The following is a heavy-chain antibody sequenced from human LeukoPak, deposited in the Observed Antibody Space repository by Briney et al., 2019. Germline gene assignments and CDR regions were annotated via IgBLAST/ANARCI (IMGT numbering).Heavy chain of an antibody. V-gene: IGHV3-21*05. Sequence: MSGGSLRLSCAASGFTFSSYSMNWVRQAPGKGLEWVSYISSSSSYIYYADSVKGRFTISRDNAKNSLYLQMNSLRAEDTAVYYCVRERRRGVYYFDYWGQGTLVTVSS. J-gene: IGHJ4*02. D-gene: IGHD1-1*01. CDR3: VRERRRGVYYFDY. CDR2: ISSSSSYI. CDR1: GFTFSSYS.